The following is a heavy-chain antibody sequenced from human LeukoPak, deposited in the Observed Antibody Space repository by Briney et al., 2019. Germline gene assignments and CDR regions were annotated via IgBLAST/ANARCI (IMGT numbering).Heavy chain of an antibody. Sequence: SETLSLTCTVSGGSISSYYWSWIRQPAGKGLEWIGRIYTSGSTNYNPSRKSRVTMSVDTSKNQFSLKLSSVTAADTAVYYCAREFRAALRYYYYYGMDVWGQGTTVTVSS. V-gene: IGHV4-4*07. CDR3: AREFRAALRYYYYYGMDV. CDR2: IYTSGST. CDR1: GGSISSYY. D-gene: IGHD6-6*01. J-gene: IGHJ6*02.